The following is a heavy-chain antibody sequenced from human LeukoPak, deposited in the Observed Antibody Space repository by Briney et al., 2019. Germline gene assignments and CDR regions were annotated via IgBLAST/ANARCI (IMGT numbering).Heavy chain of an antibody. J-gene: IGHJ3*02. V-gene: IGHV4-31*03. CDR3: ARRITMIVVVDAFDI. D-gene: IGHD3-22*01. Sequence: SQTLSLTCTVSGGSVKSGDHYWTWIRQHPGKALEWIGYTYYSGNTYYNPSLKSRVTISVDTSKNQFSLKLSSVTAADTAVYYCARRITMIVVVDAFDIWGQGTMVTVSS. CDR1: GGSVKSGDHY. CDR2: TYYSGNT.